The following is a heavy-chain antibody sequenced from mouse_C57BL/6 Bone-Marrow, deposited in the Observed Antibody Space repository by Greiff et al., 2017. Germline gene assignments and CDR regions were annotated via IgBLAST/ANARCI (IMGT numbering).Heavy chain of an antibody. Sequence: QVTLKESGPGILQSSQTLSLTCSFSGFSLSTSGMGVSWIRQPSGKGLEWLAHIYWDDDKRYNPSLKSRLTISKDTSSTQVFLTITSVDTADTATYYWARGYGSSYVTYFDYWGQGTTLTVSS. D-gene: IGHD1-1*01. CDR1: GFSLSTSGMG. CDR3: ARGYGSSYVTYFDY. CDR2: IYWDDDK. V-gene: IGHV8-12*01. J-gene: IGHJ2*01.